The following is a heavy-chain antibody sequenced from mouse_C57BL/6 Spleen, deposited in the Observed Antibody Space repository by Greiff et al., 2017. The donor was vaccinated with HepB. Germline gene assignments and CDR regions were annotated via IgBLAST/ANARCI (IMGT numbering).Heavy chain of an antibody. V-gene: IGHV5-9-1*02. J-gene: IGHJ2*01. CDR2: ISSGGDYI. Sequence: EVKLMESGEGLVKPGGSLKLSCAASGFTFSSYAMSWVRQTPEKRLEWVAYISSGGDYIYYADTVKGRFTISRDNARNTLYLQMSSLKSEDTAMYYCTRDYGSSHYFDYWGQGTTLTVSS. CDR3: TRDYGSSHYFDY. CDR1: GFTFSSYA. D-gene: IGHD1-1*01.